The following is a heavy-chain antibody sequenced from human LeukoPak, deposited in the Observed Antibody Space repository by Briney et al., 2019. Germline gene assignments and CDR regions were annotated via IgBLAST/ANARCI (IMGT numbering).Heavy chain of an antibody. J-gene: IGHJ5*02. Sequence: SETLSLTCAVYGGFFSGYYWSWIRQPPGKGLEWIGEINHSGSTNYNPSLKSRVTISVDTSKNQFSLKLSSVTAADTAVYYCARSARLRFLEWLSDYNWFDPWGQGTLVTVSS. CDR2: INHSGST. CDR1: GGFFSGYY. D-gene: IGHD3-3*01. V-gene: IGHV4-34*01. CDR3: ARSARLRFLEWLSDYNWFDP.